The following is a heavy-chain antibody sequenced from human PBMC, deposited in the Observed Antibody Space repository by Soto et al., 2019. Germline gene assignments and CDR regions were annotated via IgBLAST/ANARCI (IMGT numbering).Heavy chain of an antibody. D-gene: IGHD2-2*01. CDR3: ARECSSTSCYYGMDV. V-gene: IGHV1-18*04. J-gene: IGHJ6*02. CDR2: ISAYNGNT. Sequence: QVQLVQSGAEVKKPGASVKVSCKASGYTFTSYGISWVRQAPGQGLEWMGWISAYNGNTNYAQKLQGRVTMTTVTSTSTAYMELRSLRSDDTAVYYCARECSSTSCYYGMDVWGQGTTVTVSS. CDR1: GYTFTSYG.